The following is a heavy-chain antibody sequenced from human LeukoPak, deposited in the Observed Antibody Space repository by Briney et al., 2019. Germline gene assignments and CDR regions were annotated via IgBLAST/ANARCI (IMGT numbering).Heavy chain of an antibody. D-gene: IGHD3-16*02. J-gene: IGHJ3*02. Sequence: SCKASGYTVTGYYMHWVRQAPGKGLEWVAVISYDGSNKYYADSVKGRFTISRDNSKNTLYLQMNSLRAEDTAVYYCARGIMITFGGVIVPDAFDIWGQGTMVTVSS. V-gene: IGHV3-30-3*01. CDR2: ISYDGSNK. CDR3: ARGIMITFGGVIVPDAFDI. CDR1: GYTVTGYY.